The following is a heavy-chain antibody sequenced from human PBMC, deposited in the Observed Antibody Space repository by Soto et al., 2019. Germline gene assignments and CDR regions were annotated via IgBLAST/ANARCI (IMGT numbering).Heavy chain of an antibody. Sequence: QVQLVESGGGVVQPGRSLRLSCAASGFPFSSYGMHWVREAPGKGLEWVAVISYDGSNKYYADSVKGRFTISRDNSASTLYLQINGLRPGDTALYYCVGGQYYFDYRGQGTLVTVSP. CDR3: VGGQYYFDY. D-gene: IGHD3-10*01. V-gene: IGHV3-30*03. CDR2: ISYDGSNK. J-gene: IGHJ4*02. CDR1: GFPFSSYG.